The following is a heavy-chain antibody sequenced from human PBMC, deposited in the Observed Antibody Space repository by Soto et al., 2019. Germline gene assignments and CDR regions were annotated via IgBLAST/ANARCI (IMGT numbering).Heavy chain of an antibody. Sequence: GGSLRLSCAASGFNVGAFAVNWVRQAPGKGLEWVAGISVSDVFIYYSDSVRGRFYISRDASENILYLQMNSLRVDDTALYYCTRDTLAGTNGLDSWGPGNLVTVSS. CDR2: ISVSDVFI. V-gene: IGHV3-23*01. CDR1: GFNVGAFA. CDR3: TRDTLAGTNGLDS. D-gene: IGHD1-1*01. J-gene: IGHJ4*02.